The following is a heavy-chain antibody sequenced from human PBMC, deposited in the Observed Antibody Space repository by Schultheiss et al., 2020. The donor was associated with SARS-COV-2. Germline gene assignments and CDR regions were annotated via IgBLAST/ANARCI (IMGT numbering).Heavy chain of an antibody. CDR3: ARESVGSSSFGY. J-gene: IGHJ4*02. CDR2: IYYSGST. D-gene: IGHD6-6*01. Sequence: SETLSLTCTVPGGSISRGGYYWSWIRQHPGKGLEWIGYIYYSGSTYYNPSLKSRVTISVDTSKNQFSLKLSSVTAADTAVYYCARESVGSSSFGYWVQGTLVTVSS. CDR1: GGSISRGGYY. V-gene: IGHV4-31*03.